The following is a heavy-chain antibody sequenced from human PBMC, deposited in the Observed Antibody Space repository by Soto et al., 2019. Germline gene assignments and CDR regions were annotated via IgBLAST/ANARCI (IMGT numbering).Heavy chain of an antibody. J-gene: IGHJ5*02. CDR2: MSYSGST. CDR3: SRRAPEGFDP. CDR1: GGSISKSSYY. Sequence: SETLSLTCTVSGGSISKSSYYWVWIRQPPGKGLEWVGSMSYSGSTYYNPSLKSRVAISVDTSKNQLSLQVSSVTAADTAVYYCSRRAPEGFDPWAQGTMGTVSS. V-gene: IGHV4-39*01.